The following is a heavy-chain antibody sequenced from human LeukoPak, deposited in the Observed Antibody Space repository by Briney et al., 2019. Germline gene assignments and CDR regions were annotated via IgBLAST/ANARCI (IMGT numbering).Heavy chain of an antibody. D-gene: IGHD3-9*01. V-gene: IGHV3-66*01. CDR2: IYSGGST. J-gene: IGHJ6*02. CDR3: ARATGYDILTGYNYGMDV. CDR1: GFTVRSNY. Sequence: PGGSLRLSCAVSGFTVRSNYMSWVRQAPGKGLEWVSVIYSGGSTYYADSVKGRFTISRDNSKNTLYLQMNSLRAEDTAVYYCARATGYDILTGYNYGMDVWGQGTTVTVSS.